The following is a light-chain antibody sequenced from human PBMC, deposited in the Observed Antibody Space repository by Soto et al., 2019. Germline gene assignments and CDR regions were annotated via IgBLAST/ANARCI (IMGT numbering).Light chain of an antibody. Sequence: QSALTQPPSASGSPGQSVTISCTGTSSDVGGYNYVSWYQQHPGKAPKLVIYEVSNRPSGVSNRFSGSKSANTASLTISGLQAEDEADYYCSSYSSSNTPLIFGGGTKLTVL. J-gene: IGLJ2*01. CDR1: SSDVGGYNY. CDR2: EVS. V-gene: IGLV2-14*01. CDR3: SSYSSSNTPLI.